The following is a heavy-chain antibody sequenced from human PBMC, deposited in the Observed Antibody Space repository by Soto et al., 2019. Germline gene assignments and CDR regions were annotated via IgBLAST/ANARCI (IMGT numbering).Heavy chain of an antibody. D-gene: IGHD4-17*01. V-gene: IGHV3-23*01. CDR1: GITFSRYA. CDR3: AKADYGDYGFDY. CDR2: ISDSGGST. Sequence: EVQLLESGGGLVQPGGSLRLSCAASGITFSRYAMSWVRQAPGKGLEWVSGISDSGGSTYYADSVKGRFTISRDNSKNTLYLQMNSLRAEDTAVYYCAKADYGDYGFDYWGQGTLVTVSS. J-gene: IGHJ4*02.